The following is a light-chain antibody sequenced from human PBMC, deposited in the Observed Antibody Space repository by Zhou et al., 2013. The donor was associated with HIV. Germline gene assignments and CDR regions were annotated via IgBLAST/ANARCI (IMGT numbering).Light chain of an antibody. Sequence: EIVLTQSPATLSLSPGERATLSCRASQSVSSYLAWYQQRPGQAPRVLIYGASSRTTGIPDRFSGSGSGTDFTLTISRLEPEDFAVYYCQQYGSSPPFTFG. CDR2: GAS. J-gene: IGKJ3*01. CDR1: QSVSSY. V-gene: IGKV3-20*01. CDR3: QQYGSSPPFT.